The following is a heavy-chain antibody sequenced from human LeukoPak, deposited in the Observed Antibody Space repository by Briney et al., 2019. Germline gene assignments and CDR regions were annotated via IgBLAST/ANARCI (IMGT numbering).Heavy chain of an antibody. Sequence: GGSLRLSCAASGFTFSGSAMHWVRQAPGKGLEWVSAISGSGGSTYYADSVKGRFTISRDNSKNTLYLQMNSLRAEDTAVYYCAREMATTPSDYWGQGTLVTVSS. V-gene: IGHV3-23*01. D-gene: IGHD5-24*01. J-gene: IGHJ4*02. CDR2: ISGSGGST. CDR1: GFTFSGSA. CDR3: AREMATTPSDY.